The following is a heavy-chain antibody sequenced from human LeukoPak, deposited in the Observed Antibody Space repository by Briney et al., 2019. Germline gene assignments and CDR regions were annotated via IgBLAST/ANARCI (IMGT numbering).Heavy chain of an antibody. CDR2: MNPNSGNT. V-gene: IGHV1-8*01. Sequence: ASVKVSCKASGYTFTSYDINWVRQATGQGLEWMGWMNPNSGNTGYAQKFQGRVTMTRNTSISTAYMELSSLRSEDTAVYYCARIAYSSSWYLGVGNYYYGMDVWGQGTTVTVSS. J-gene: IGHJ6*02. CDR3: ARIAYSSSWYLGVGNYYYGMDV. D-gene: IGHD6-13*01. CDR1: GYTFTSYD.